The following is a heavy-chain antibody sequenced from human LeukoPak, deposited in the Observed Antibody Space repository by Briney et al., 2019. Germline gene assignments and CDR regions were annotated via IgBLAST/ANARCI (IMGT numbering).Heavy chain of an antibody. CDR1: GFPFNAYW. J-gene: IGHJ4*02. Sequence: GVTLRRSCAASGFPFNAYWMTWVRQAPGKGLEWVANIRQDGDTKYYVDSVKGRFTISRDNAMNSLYLQMNSLRAEDTAIYYCARSLPYGTTWYGRSDFWGQGTLVAVSS. D-gene: IGHD6-13*01. CDR3: ARSLPYGTTWYGRSDF. CDR2: IRQDGDTK. V-gene: IGHV3-7*03.